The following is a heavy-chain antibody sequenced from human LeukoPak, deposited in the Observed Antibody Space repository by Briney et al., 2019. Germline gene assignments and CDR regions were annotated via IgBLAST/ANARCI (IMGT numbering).Heavy chain of an antibody. D-gene: IGHD4-17*01. Sequence: SETLSLTCAVYGGSFSGYYWIWIRQPPGKGLEWIGEINHGGSTNYNPSLKSRVTISVDTSKNQFSLKLSSVTAADTAVYYCARTTTVTTSAFDIWGQGTMVTVSS. CDR1: GGSFSGYY. CDR3: ARTTTVTTSAFDI. J-gene: IGHJ3*02. CDR2: INHGGST. V-gene: IGHV4-34*01.